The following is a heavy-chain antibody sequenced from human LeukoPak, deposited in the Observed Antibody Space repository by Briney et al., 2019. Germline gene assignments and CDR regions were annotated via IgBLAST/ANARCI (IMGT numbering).Heavy chain of an antibody. CDR3: ARVTTIFGVLKYYYYMDV. Sequence: GGSLRLSCAASGFAFSRNWMSWVRQAPGKGLEWVANIKEDGSEKHYVDSVKGRLTISRDNAKNSLYLQMNSLRAEDTAVYYCARVTTIFGVLKYYYYMDVWGKGTTVTVSS. D-gene: IGHD3-3*01. J-gene: IGHJ6*03. V-gene: IGHV3-7*01. CDR1: GFAFSRNW. CDR2: IKEDGSEK.